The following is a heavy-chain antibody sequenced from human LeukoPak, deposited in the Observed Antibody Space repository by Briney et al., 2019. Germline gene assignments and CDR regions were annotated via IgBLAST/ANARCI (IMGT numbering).Heavy chain of an antibody. Sequence: PSETLSLTCTVSGGSISSSPYSWAWIRQPPGKGLEWIGNIYDSGSTYYSPSLKSRVTISVDTSKNQFSPKLSSVTAADTAVYYCARHRYGGNVDYWGQGTLVTVSS. CDR3: ARHRYGGNVDY. D-gene: IGHD4-23*01. V-gene: IGHV4-39*01. CDR2: IYDSGST. CDR1: GGSISSSPYS. J-gene: IGHJ4*02.